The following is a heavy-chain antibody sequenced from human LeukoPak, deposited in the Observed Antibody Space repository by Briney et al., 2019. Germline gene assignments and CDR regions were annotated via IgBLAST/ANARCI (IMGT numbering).Heavy chain of an antibody. CDR1: GFTFSSYS. Sequence: GGSLRLSCAASGFTFSSYSMNWVRQAPGKGLEWVSSISSSSSYIYYADSVKGRFTISRDNAKNSLYLQMNSPRAEDTAVYYCARALIKGATLSAFDIWGQGTMVTVSS. J-gene: IGHJ3*02. CDR3: ARALIKGATLSAFDI. CDR2: ISSSSSYI. D-gene: IGHD1-26*01. V-gene: IGHV3-21*01.